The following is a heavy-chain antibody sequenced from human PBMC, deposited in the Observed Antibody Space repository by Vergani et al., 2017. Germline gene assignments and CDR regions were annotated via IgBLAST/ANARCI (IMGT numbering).Heavy chain of an antibody. Sequence: QVQLVESGGGVVQPGRSLRLSCAASGFTFSSYAMHWVRQAPGKGLEWVAVISYDGSNKYYADSVKGRFTISRDNSKNTLYLQMNSLRAEDTAVYYCASFPVEKGGGSATPYWGQGTLVTVSS. J-gene: IGHJ4*02. V-gene: IGHV3-30*07. CDR2: ISYDGSNK. CDR1: GFTFSSYA. CDR3: ASFPVEKGGGSATPY. D-gene: IGHD1-26*01.